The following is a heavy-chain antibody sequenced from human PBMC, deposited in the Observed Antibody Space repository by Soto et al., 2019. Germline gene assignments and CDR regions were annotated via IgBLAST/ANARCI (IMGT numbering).Heavy chain of an antibody. J-gene: IGHJ6*02. CDR2: ISAYNGNT. D-gene: IGHD6-19*01. V-gene: IGHV1-18*01. Sequence: GASVKVSCKASGYTFTSYGISWVRQAPGQGLEWMGWISAYNGNTNYAQKLQGRVTMTTDTPTSTAYMELRSLRSDDTAVYFCARGAVAGDYYYYYGMDVWGQGTTVTVS. CDR3: ARGAVAGDYYYYYGMDV. CDR1: GYTFTSYG.